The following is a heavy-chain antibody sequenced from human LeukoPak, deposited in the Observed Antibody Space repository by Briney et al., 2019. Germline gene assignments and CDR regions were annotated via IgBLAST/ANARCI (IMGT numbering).Heavy chain of an antibody. D-gene: IGHD3-10*01. V-gene: IGHV4-4*02. CDR1: GGSISSSNW. CDR3: ARERGIAHFDY. CDR2: IYHSGST. Sequence: PSETLSLTCAVSGGSISSSNWWNWVRQLPGKGLEWIGQIYHSGSTNYNPSLKTRVTISVDKSKSQFSLNLTSVTAADTAVYYCARERGIAHFDYWGQGTLVTVSS. J-gene: IGHJ4*02.